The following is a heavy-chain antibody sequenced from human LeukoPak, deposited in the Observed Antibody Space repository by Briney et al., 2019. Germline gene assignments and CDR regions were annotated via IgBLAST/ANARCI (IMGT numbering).Heavy chain of an antibody. D-gene: IGHD2-15*01. Sequence: GGPLSPSFPAPGSTFRSFVMTWVRQAPGKGLGWVSAISGSGDSTYYAVSVKDRFTISRDNSKNTLYLQMNSLSAEDTAVYYCAKDLIGRVVVVASTPLYAFDIWGQGTKVTVSS. CDR3: AKDLIGRVVVVASTPLYAFDI. CDR2: ISGSGDST. J-gene: IGHJ3*02. CDR1: GSTFRSFV. V-gene: IGHV3-23*01.